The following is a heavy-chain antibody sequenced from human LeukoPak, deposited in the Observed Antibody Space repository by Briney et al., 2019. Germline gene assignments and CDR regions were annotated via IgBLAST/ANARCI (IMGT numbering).Heavy chain of an antibody. Sequence: GGSLRLSCSASGFTVSSNYMSWVRQAPGKGLEWVSVIYSGGSTYYADSVKGRFTIYRDNSKNTLYLQMNSLRAEETAVYYCAKEKLWFGELSPSDYWGQGTLVTVSS. CDR2: IYSGGST. D-gene: IGHD3-10*01. CDR1: GFTVSSNY. V-gene: IGHV3-66*01. J-gene: IGHJ4*02. CDR3: AKEKLWFGELSPSDY.